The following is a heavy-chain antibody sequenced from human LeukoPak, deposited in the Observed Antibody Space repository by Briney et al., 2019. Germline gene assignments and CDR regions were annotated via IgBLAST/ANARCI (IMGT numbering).Heavy chain of an antibody. D-gene: IGHD4-17*01. CDR1: GYSFANYY. CDR2: INPDSGDT. Sequence: ASVKVSCKASGYSFANYYIHWVRQAPGQGLEWMGWINPDSGDTNFAQKFQGRVSMTRDTSISTAYMELSRLKSDDTAVYYCARQSTYGYFDFWGQGTLVIVSS. J-gene: IGHJ4*02. CDR3: ARQSTYGYFDF. V-gene: IGHV1-2*02.